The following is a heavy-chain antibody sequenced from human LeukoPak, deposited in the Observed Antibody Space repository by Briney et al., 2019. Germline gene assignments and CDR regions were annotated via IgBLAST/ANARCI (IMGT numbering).Heavy chain of an antibody. Sequence: GASVKVSCKASGYTFTGYYIHWVRQAPGQGLEWMGWINPNSGGTNYAQKFQGRVTMTRDTSISTAYMELSRLRSDDTAVYYCATYYDFWSGYYPTDAFDIWGQGTMVTVSS. CDR1: GYTFTGYY. V-gene: IGHV1-2*02. D-gene: IGHD3-3*01. CDR2: INPNSGGT. J-gene: IGHJ3*02. CDR3: ATYYDFWSGYYPTDAFDI.